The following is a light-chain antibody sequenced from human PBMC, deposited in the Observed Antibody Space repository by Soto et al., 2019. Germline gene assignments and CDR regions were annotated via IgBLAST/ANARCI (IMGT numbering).Light chain of an antibody. Sequence: EIVLTQSPGTLSLSPGERATLSCRASQSVSSSYLAWYQQKPGQAPRLLIYGASSRATGIPDRFSGSGSGKDYTLTISRLEPDDFAGDYCRQYGSSARTFGQGTNVVIK. J-gene: IGKJ1*01. CDR2: GAS. CDR3: RQYGSSART. CDR1: QSVSSSY. V-gene: IGKV3-20*01.